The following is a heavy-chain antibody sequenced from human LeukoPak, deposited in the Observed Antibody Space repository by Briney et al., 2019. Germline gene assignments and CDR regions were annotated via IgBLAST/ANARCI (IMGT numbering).Heavy chain of an antibody. CDR1: GYTFTSYG. Sequence: ASVKVSCKASGYTFTSYGISWVRQAPGQGLEWMGWISAYNGNTNYAQRLQGRVTMTTDTSTSTAYMELRSLRSDDTAVYYCARGSGPLWFGELYAFDIWGQGTMVTVSS. J-gene: IGHJ3*02. V-gene: IGHV1-18*01. CDR2: ISAYNGNT. D-gene: IGHD3-10*01. CDR3: ARGSGPLWFGELYAFDI.